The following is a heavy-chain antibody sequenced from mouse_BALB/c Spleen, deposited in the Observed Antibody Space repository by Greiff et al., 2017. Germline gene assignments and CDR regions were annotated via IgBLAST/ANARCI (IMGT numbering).Heavy chain of an antibody. D-gene: IGHD1-1*01. CDR2: IDPEPGGT. CDR1: GYTFTDYE. V-gene: IGHV1-15*01. J-gene: IGHJ3*01. CDR3: TKDYYGSSYRFAY. Sequence: VKLQESGAELVRPGASVTLSCKASGYTFTDYEMHWVKQTPVHGLEWIGAIDPEPGGTAYNQKFKGKATLTADKSSSTAYMELRSLTSEDSAVYYCTKDYYGSSYRFAYWGQGTLVTVSA.